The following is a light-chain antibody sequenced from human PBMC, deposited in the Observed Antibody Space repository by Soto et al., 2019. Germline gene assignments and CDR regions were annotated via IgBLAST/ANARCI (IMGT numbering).Light chain of an antibody. CDR2: GAS. CDR1: QYVSNK. J-gene: IGKJ1*01. CDR3: KQYKEWPPFT. Sequence: EILMTQSPATLSLSPGETSTLSCRSSQYVSNKVAWYQQKPGQAPSLLILGASTRATGVPARFSGSGSGTEFTLSISSLQSEDFAVYYCKQYKEWPPFTFGQGTKVDI. V-gene: IGKV3-15*01.